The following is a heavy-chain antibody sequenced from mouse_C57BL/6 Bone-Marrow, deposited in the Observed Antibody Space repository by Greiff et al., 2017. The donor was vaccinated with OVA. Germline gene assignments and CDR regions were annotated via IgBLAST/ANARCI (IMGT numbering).Heavy chain of an antibody. CDR3: TRVWLLPHYYAMDY. J-gene: IGHJ4*01. D-gene: IGHD2-3*01. Sequence: EVQRVESGEGLVKPGGSLKLSCAASGFTFSSYAMSWVRQTPEKRLEWVAYISSGGDYIYYADTVKGRFTISRDNARNTLYLQMSSLKSEDTAMYYCTRVWLLPHYYAMDYWGQGTSVTVSS. CDR2: ISSGGDYI. CDR1: GFTFSSYA. V-gene: IGHV5-9-1*02.